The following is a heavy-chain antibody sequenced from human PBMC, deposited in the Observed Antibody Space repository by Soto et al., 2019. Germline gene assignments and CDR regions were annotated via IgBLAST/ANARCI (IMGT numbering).Heavy chain of an antibody. Sequence: ASVKVSCKASGYTFTSYGICWVRQAHGQGLEWMGWISAYNGNTNYAQKLQGRVTMTTDTSTSTAYMELRSLRSDDTAVYYCARVERRGSGYDFDYWGQGTLVTVSS. V-gene: IGHV1-18*01. CDR1: GYTFTSYG. J-gene: IGHJ4*02. D-gene: IGHD5-12*01. CDR2: ISAYNGNT. CDR3: ARVERRGSGYDFDY.